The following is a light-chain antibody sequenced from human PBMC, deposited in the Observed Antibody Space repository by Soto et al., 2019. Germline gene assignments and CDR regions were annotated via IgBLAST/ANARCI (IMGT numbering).Light chain of an antibody. CDR2: EVN. V-gene: IGLV2-14*02. J-gene: IGLJ1*01. CDR3: SSYTTTNTLYV. Sequence: QSVLTQPASVSGSPGQSITISCTGTSSNVGSYKLVSWYQQHPGKAPKLMIFEVNKRPSGVSNRFSGSKSGSTASLTISGLQAEDEADYYCSSYTTTNTLYVFGTGTKLTVL. CDR1: SSNVGSYKL.